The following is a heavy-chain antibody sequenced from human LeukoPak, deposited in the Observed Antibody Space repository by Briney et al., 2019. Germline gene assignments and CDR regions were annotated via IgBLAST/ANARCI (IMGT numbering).Heavy chain of an antibody. V-gene: IGHV3-23*01. CDR3: AKDSGSYSYYFDY. J-gene: IGHJ4*02. CDR2: ISGSGGST. D-gene: IGHD1-26*01. CDR1: GFTFSSYA. Sequence: GGSLRLSCAASGFTFSSYAMSWVRQAPGKGLEWVSAISGSGGSTYYAHSVKGRFTISRDNSKNTLYLQMNSLRSEDTAVYYCAKDSGSYSYYFDYWGQGTLVTVSS.